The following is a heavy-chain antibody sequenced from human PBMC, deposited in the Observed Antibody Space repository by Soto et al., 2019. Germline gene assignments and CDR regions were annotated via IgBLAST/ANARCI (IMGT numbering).Heavy chain of an antibody. V-gene: IGHV4-30-4*01. CDR2: IFSSGTT. J-gene: IGHJ6*04. Sequence: SETLSLTCTVSGDSISSGNKYWSWIRQPPGMGLEWIGYIFSSGTTYYNPSLKRRLTMSLYACQNQISLQLNSLTDGDTAVYFCARVPSPFDYYYAMDVWGNGTTVTVSS. CDR3: ARVPSPFDYYYAMDV. CDR1: GDSISSGNKY. D-gene: IGHD3-16*01.